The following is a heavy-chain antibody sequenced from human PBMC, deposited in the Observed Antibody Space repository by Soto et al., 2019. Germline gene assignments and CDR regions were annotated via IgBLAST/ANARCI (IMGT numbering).Heavy chain of an antibody. Sequence: QVPLVESGGGVVQPGXSLRLSCAASGFTFSSYGIHWVRQAPGKGLEWVAAISYDGSNKYLTDSVKGRFTISRDNSKNTLFLQMNSLRAEDTAVYYCAKDTFYYDSSGYYIFDYWGQGTLVTVSS. CDR3: AKDTFYYDSSGYYIFDY. D-gene: IGHD3-22*01. CDR2: ISYDGSNK. CDR1: GFTFSSYG. V-gene: IGHV3-30*18. J-gene: IGHJ4*02.